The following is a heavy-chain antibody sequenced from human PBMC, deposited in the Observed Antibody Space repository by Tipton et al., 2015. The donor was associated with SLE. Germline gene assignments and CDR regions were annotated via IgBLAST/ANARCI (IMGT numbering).Heavy chain of an antibody. Sequence: TLSLTCTVSGGSISSYHWSWIRQAPGKGLEWIGYIYYSGSTNYNPSLKSRGTISVATSKNQFSLKLSFVTAADTAVYYCAGDQGVWFGELLLPNAFDIWGPGKMVTVSS. CDR2: IYYSGST. J-gene: IGHJ3*02. D-gene: IGHD3-10*01. V-gene: IGHV4-59*01. CDR3: AGDQGVWFGELLLPNAFDI. CDR1: GGSISSYH.